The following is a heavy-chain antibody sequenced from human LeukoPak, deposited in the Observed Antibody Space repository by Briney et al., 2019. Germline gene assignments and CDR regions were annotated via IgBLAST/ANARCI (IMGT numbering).Heavy chain of an antibody. CDR3: ARDRSYYDSSGPGID. CDR2: IYYSGST. J-gene: IGHJ4*02. CDR1: GGSISSGGYY. V-gene: IGHV4-31*03. Sequence: SETLSLTCTVSGGSISSGGYYWSWIRQHPGKGLEWIGYIYYSGSTYYNPSLKGRVTISVDTSKNQFSLKLSSVTAADTAVYYWARDRSYYDSSGPGIDWGQGTLVTVSS. D-gene: IGHD3-22*01.